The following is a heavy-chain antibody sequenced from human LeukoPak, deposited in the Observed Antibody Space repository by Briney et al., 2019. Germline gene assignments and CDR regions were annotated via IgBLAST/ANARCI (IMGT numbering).Heavy chain of an antibody. CDR1: GGSISSGSYY. Sequence: PSQTLSLTCTVSGGSISSGSYYWSWIRQPAGKGLEWIGRIHTSGSTNYNPSLKSRVTISVDTSKNQFSLKLSSVTAADTAVYYCARDWVYSNYYDSSGYDIWGQGTPVTVSS. J-gene: IGHJ4*02. D-gene: IGHD3-22*01. CDR3: ARDWVYSNYYDSSGYDI. CDR2: IHTSGST. V-gene: IGHV4-61*02.